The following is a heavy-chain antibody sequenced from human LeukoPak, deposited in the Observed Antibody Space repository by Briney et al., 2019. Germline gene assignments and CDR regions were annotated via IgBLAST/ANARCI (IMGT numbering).Heavy chain of an antibody. CDR1: GFTFSNAW. CDR3: TTGNDILTGYYYYYYGMDV. Sequence: GGSLRLSCAASGFTFSNAWMSWVRQAPGKGLEWVGRIKSKTDGGTTDYAAPVKGRFTISRDDSKNTLYLQMNSLKTEDTAVYYCTTGNDILTGYYYYYYGMDVWGKGTTVTVSS. J-gene: IGHJ6*04. D-gene: IGHD3-9*01. CDR2: IKSKTDGGTT. V-gene: IGHV3-15*01.